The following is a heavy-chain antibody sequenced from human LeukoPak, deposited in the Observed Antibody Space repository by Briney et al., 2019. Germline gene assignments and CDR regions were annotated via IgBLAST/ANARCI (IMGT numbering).Heavy chain of an antibody. Sequence: PSETLSLTCAVYGRSFSDYYWTWIRQPPGKGLEWIGEINPSGSTNYNPSLKSRVTISVDTSKNQFSLKLSSVTAADTAVYYCARDPIDCTNGVCPDYYYYGMDVWGQGTTVTVSS. CDR3: ARDPIDCTNGVCPDYYYYGMDV. V-gene: IGHV4-34*09. D-gene: IGHD2-8*01. CDR2: INPSGST. CDR1: GRSFSDYY. J-gene: IGHJ6*02.